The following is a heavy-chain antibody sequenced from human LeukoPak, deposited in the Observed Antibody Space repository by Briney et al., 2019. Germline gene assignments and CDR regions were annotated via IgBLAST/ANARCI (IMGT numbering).Heavy chain of an antibody. D-gene: IGHD2/OR15-2a*01. V-gene: IGHV3-21*01. CDR3: VRGGTYCDSTCKGADY. Sequence: GRSLRLSCAASGFTFSSYAMHWVRQAPGKGLEWVSAIDSSTTRIYYANSVRGRFTISRDNAKNSLDLQMNSLRAEDTAVYYCVRGGTYCDSTCKGADYWGQGTLVAVSS. J-gene: IGHJ4*02. CDR2: IDSSTTRI. CDR1: GFTFSSYA.